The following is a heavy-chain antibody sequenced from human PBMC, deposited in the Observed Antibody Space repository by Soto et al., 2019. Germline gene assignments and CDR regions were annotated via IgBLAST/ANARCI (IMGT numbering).Heavy chain of an antibody. CDR3: ARAGAGMDV. V-gene: IGHV3-30*04. J-gene: IGHJ6*02. Sequence: GGSLRLCCAACGFTFSSNAMHWVRQDPGKGLEWVAVISKDGSHQYYGDSVKGRFTISRDNSKNTLYLQMNSLRAEDTAVYYCARAGAGMDVWGQGTTVTVSS. CDR2: ISKDGSHQ. CDR1: GFTFSSNA.